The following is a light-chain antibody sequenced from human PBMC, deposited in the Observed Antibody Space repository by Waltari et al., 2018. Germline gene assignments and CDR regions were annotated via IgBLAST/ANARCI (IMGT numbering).Light chain of an antibody. J-gene: IGKJ1*01. V-gene: IGKV3-20*01. Sequence: IVLTQSPGTLSLSAGETATLSCRASQTIPGSSLAWFPHRPGQAPRLLMFGASTRASGIPDRFSGSGSGTDFTLIISRLAPEDSAVYYCQCYGNSAWTFGQGTKVEI. CDR1: QTIPGSS. CDR2: GAS. CDR3: QCYGNSAWT.